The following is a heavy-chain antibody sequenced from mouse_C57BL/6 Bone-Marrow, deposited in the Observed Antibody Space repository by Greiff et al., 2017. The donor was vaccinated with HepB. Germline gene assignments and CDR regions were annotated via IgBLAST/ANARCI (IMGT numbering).Heavy chain of an antibody. V-gene: IGHV1-26*01. Sequence: EVQLQQSGPELVKPGASVKISCKASGYTFTDYYMNWVKQSHGKSLEWIGDINPNNGGTSYNQKFKGKATLTVDKSSSTAYMELRSLTSEDSAVYYCARMGNYPAYFDYWGQGTTLTVSS. D-gene: IGHD1-1*01. J-gene: IGHJ2*01. CDR3: ARMGNYPAYFDY. CDR1: GYTFTDYY. CDR2: INPNNGGT.